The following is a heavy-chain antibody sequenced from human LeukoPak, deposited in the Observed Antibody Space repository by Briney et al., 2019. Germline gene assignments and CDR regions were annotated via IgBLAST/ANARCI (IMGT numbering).Heavy chain of an antibody. D-gene: IGHD5-24*01. Sequence: GGSLRLSCAASGFTFSIYNMNWVRQAPGKGLEWVAAISNEGSNEYYADSVKGRFTISRDNSKNTLYLQMNSLRAEDTAVYYCAKPYKYGVRDVHFDYWGQGTLVTVSS. CDR3: AKPYKYGVRDVHFDY. CDR2: ISNEGSNE. CDR1: GFTFSIYN. V-gene: IGHV3-30*18. J-gene: IGHJ4*02.